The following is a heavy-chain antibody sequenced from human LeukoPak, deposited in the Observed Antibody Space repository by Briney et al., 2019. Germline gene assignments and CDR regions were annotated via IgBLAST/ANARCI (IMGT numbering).Heavy chain of an antibody. CDR1: GGTFSSYA. CDR2: IIPIFGTA. V-gene: IGHV1-69*05. Sequence: APVKVSCKASGGTFSSYAISWVRQAPGQGLEWMGGIIPIFGTANYAQKFQGRVTITTDESTSTAYMELSSLRSEDTAVYYCARVVGATLEIDYWGQGTLVTVSS. D-gene: IGHD1-26*01. CDR3: ARVVGATLEIDY. J-gene: IGHJ4*02.